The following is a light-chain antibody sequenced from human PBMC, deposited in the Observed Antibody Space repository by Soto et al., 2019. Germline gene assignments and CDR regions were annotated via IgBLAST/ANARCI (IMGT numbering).Light chain of an antibody. V-gene: IGKV1-39*01. CDR3: QQSYSTLQT. CDR2: AAS. CDR1: QSISSY. Sequence: DIQMTQSPSSLSASVGDRVTITCRASQSISSYLNWYQQKPGKAPKLLIYAASSLQSGVPSRFSGSGSGTDFTLTISSLQPDDFATYYCQQSYSTLQTFGQGTKVEIK. J-gene: IGKJ1*01.